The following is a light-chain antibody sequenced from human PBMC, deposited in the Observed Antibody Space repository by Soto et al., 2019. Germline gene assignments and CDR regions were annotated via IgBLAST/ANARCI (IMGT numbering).Light chain of an antibody. Sequence: DIQMTQSPSTLSASVGDRVTITCRASQSISSWLAWYQQKPGKAPKLLIYKASSLESGVPSRFSGGGSGTEFTLTISSLQADDFATYYCQQYNSYSRTFGQGTKLEIK. CDR3: QQYNSYSRT. J-gene: IGKJ2*01. V-gene: IGKV1-5*03. CDR2: KAS. CDR1: QSISSW.